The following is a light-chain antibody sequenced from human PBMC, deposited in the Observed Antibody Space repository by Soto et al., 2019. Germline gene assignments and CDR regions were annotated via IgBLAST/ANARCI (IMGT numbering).Light chain of an antibody. CDR2: KAS. V-gene: IGKV1-5*03. CDR1: QTISSW. J-gene: IGKJ1*01. Sequence: DIQMTQSPSTLSGSVVERVTVTCRASQTISSWLAWYQQKPGKAPNLLIYKASTLESGVPSRFSGSGSGTEFTLTISSLQPDDFATYYCQHYNSYSEAFGQGTKVDIK. CDR3: QHYNSYSEA.